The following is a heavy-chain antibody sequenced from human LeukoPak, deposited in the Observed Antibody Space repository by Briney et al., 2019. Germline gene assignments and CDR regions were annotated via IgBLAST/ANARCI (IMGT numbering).Heavy chain of an antibody. CDR2: ISYDGSNK. Sequence: PGRSLRLSCAASGFTFSSYGMHWVRQAPGKGLEWVAVISYDGSNKYYADSVKGRFTISRDNSKNTLYLQMNSLRAEDTAVYYCAKDWYIAAAGGEYGMDVWGQGTTVTVSS. CDR3: AKDWYIAAAGGEYGMDV. CDR1: GFTFSSYG. D-gene: IGHD6-13*01. J-gene: IGHJ6*02. V-gene: IGHV3-30*18.